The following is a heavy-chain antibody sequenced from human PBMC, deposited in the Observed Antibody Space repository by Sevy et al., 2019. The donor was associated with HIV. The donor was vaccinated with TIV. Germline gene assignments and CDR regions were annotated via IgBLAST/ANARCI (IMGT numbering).Heavy chain of an antibody. D-gene: IGHD6-19*01. CDR1: GYTFTGYY. CDR3: ARADNIGWSTLDAFDL. V-gene: IGHV1-2*02. CDR2: INPNSGGT. Sequence: ASVKVSCKASGYTFTGYYMHWVRQAPGQGLEWMGWINPNSGGTNYAQKFQGRVTMTRDTSISTAYMELSRLRSDDTAVYYCARADNIGWSTLDAFDLWGQGTMVTVSS. J-gene: IGHJ3*01.